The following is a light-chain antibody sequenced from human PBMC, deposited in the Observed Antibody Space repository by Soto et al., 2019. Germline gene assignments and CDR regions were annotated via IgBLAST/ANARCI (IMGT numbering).Light chain of an antibody. CDR1: SSDVGTHGY. Sequence: QSALTQPPSASGSPGQSVTISCTGTSSDVGTHGYVSWYQQHAGKAPKLVIYDVTKQPSGVPDRFSGSKSGNTASLTVSGLQAEDEADYYCMCYAGGNNWVFGGGTKVTVL. V-gene: IGLV2-8*01. CDR2: DVT. CDR3: MCYAGGNNWV. J-gene: IGLJ3*02.